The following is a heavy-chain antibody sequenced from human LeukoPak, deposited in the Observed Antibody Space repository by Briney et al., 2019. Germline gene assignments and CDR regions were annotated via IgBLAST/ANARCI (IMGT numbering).Heavy chain of an antibody. V-gene: IGHV4-59*01. CDR1: GGSLSSYY. D-gene: IGHD6-13*01. CDR2: IYYSGST. CDR3: ASVWGIAAAGTGTTTNDAFDI. J-gene: IGHJ3*02. Sequence: PSETLSLTCTVPGGSLSSYYWSSVRQPPGKGLEWIGYIYYSGSTNYNPSLKSRVTISVDTSKNQFSLKLSSVTAADTAVYYCASVWGIAAAGTGTTTNDAFDIWGQGTMVTVSS.